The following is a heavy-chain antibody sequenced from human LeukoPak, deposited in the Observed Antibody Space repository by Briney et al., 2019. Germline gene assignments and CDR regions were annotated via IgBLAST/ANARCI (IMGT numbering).Heavy chain of an antibody. D-gene: IGHD6-13*01. CDR2: IPYDGSNK. Sequence: GRTLRLSCAASGFTFSSYAMHWVRQAPGKGLEWVALIPYDGSNKYYADSVKGRFTVSRDNSKNTLYLQMNSLRAEDTAVYYCAKGVPTGIAAAGTDWFDPWGQGTLVTVSS. CDR3: AKGVPTGIAAAGTDWFDP. J-gene: IGHJ5*02. V-gene: IGHV3-30*04. CDR1: GFTFSSYA.